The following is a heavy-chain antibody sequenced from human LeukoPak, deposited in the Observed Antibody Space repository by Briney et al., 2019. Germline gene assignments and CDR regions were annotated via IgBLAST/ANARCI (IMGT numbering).Heavy chain of an antibody. CDR2: IYPGDSDT. J-gene: IGHJ6*02. CDR3: ARGAAGTTPDYYYFGLDV. CDR1: GSRFTDYW. D-gene: IGHD1-7*01. Sequence: KAGASLQISCKGSGSRFTDYWIGWVRPLPGKGLEWMGIIYPGDSDTRYSPSFQGQVTISADKSINTAHLQWSSLKASDTAMYYCARGAAGTTPDYYYFGLDVWGQGTTVRVSS. V-gene: IGHV5-51*01.